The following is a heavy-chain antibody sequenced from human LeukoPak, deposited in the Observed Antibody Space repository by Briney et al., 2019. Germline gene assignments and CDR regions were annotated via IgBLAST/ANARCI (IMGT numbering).Heavy chain of an antibody. CDR2: INHSGST. CDR3: ARAPGPYYYDSSGYSPHNWFDP. V-gene: IGHV4-34*01. J-gene: IGHJ5*02. CDR1: GGSFSGYY. D-gene: IGHD3-22*01. Sequence: SETLSLTCAVYGGSFSGYYWSWIRQPPGKGLEWIGEINHSGSTNYNPSLKSRVTISVDTSKNQFSLKLSSVTAADTAVYYCARAPGPYYYDSSGYSPHNWFDPWGQGTLVTVSS.